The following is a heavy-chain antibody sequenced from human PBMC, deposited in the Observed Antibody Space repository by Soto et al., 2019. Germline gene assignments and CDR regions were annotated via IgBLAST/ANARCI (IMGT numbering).Heavy chain of an antibody. V-gene: IGHV4-4*07. CDR1: GDSFSGYY. CDR2: VYTSGNT. J-gene: IGHJ5*02. CDR3: AREAAETGGDGYWCYP. D-gene: IGHD6-13*01. Sequence: SETLSLTCTVSGDSFSGYYWSWIRQPAGKGLEWIGRVYTSGNTDYNPSLRSRVTVSVDTSKNQFSLKLSSVTAADTAVYYCAREAAETGGDGYWCYPWGQGTLVTVSS.